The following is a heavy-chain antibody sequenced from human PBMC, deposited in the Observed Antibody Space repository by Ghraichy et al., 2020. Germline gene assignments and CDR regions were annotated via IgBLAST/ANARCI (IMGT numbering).Heavy chain of an antibody. CDR3: VRDRVGTADY. CDR2: IYSGGNT. CDR1: GFSVSSNH. V-gene: IGHV3-53*01. J-gene: IGHJ4*02. D-gene: IGHD1-1*01. Sequence: LSLTCAASGFSVSSNHMNWVRQAPGKGLEWVSLIYSGGNTYYADSVKGRFTISRDNSKNTLYLQMDSLRVEDTAVYYCVRDRVGTADYWGQGTLVTVSS.